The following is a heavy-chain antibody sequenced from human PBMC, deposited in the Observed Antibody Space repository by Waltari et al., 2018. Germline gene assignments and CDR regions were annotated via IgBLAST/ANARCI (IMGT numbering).Heavy chain of an antibody. CDR2: IYSSGST. CDR3: ARVFVGYCSGGSCYSGDYFDY. V-gene: IGHV4-31*03. D-gene: IGHD2-15*01. CDR1: GGSISSGGYY. J-gene: IGHJ4*02. Sequence: QVQLQESGPGLVKPSQTLSLTCTVSGGSISSGGYYWSWIRQHPGKGLEWIGYIYSSGSTDYNPYLKSRVTISVDTSKNQFSLKLSSVTAADTAVYYCARVFVGYCSGGSCYSGDYFDYWGQGTLVTVSS.